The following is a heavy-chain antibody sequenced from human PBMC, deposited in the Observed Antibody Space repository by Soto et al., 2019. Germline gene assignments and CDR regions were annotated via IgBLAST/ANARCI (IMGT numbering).Heavy chain of an antibody. CDR2: IDPSGGGT. J-gene: IGHJ5*02. CDR3: ARDRVDCSGGNCWRSVEDT. V-gene: IGHV1-46*01. Sequence: QVQLVQSGAEVKKPGASVTLSCRASGYTFTSYYMHWVRQAPGQGLEWMGIIDPSGGGTSYGQKFQGRLTMTRDTSTSTVYMELSSLRSEDTAVYYCARDRVDCSGGNCWRSVEDTWGQGTLVTVSS. D-gene: IGHD2-15*01. CDR1: GYTFTSYY.